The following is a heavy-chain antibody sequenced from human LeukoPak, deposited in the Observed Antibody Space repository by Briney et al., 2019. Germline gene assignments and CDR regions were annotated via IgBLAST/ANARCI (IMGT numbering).Heavy chain of an antibody. CDR1: GFTFGSYA. CDR3: AKDTRGSSPRGFDP. D-gene: IGHD1-26*01. Sequence: PGGSLRLSCAASGFTFGSYAMTLVRPAPRKGRGWGSSISGSGGSIYHADSVKGRFTISRDNSKNTLYLQMNSLRAEDTALYYCAKDTRGSSPRGFDPWGQGTLVTVSS. CDR2: ISGSGGSI. J-gene: IGHJ5*02. V-gene: IGHV3-23*01.